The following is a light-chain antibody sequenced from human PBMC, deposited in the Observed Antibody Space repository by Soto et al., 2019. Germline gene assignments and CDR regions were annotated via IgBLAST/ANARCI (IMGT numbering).Light chain of an antibody. V-gene: IGKV3-20*01. Sequence: EIVLTQSPGTLSVSPGERATLSCRASQSVSSNLAWYQQKPGQAPRLVIYGTSSRATGIPDRFRGSGSGTDFTLTISRLEPEDFAVYYCQQYGNSPITFGQGTRLEIK. CDR3: QQYGNSPIT. J-gene: IGKJ5*01. CDR1: QSVSSN. CDR2: GTS.